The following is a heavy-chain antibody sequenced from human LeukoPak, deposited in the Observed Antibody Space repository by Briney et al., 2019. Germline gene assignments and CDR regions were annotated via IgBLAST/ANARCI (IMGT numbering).Heavy chain of an antibody. CDR3: ARVGSYFYYYYYYMDV. V-gene: IGHV4-34*01. D-gene: IGHD1-26*01. CDR2: INHSGST. J-gene: IGHJ6*03. CDR1: GGSFSGYY. Sequence: PSETLSLTCAVYGGSFSGYYWSWIRQPPGKGLEWIGEINHSGSTNYNPSLKSRVTISVDTSKNQFSLKLSSVTAADTAVYYCARVGSYFYYYYYYMDVWGKGTTVTVSS.